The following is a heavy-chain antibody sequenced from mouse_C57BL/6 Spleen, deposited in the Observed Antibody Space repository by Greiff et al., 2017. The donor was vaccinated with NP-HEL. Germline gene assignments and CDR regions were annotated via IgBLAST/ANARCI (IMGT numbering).Heavy chain of an antibody. CDR2: IDPSGSYT. J-gene: IGHJ3*01. CDR1: GYTFTSYW. Sequence: VQLQQPGAELVMPGASVKLSCKASGYTFTSYWMHWVKQRPGPGLEWIGEIDPSGSYTNYNQKFKGKSTVTVDKSSSTAYMQLSSLTSEDAAVYYCARSGITTGVAPFAYWGQGTLVTVSA. CDR3: ARSGITTGVAPFAY. V-gene: IGHV1-69*01. D-gene: IGHD1-1*01.